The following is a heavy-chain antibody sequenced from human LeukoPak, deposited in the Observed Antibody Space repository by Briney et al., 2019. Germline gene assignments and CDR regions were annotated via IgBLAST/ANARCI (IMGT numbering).Heavy chain of an antibody. CDR3: ARVMGSSSWPYYYYYYMDV. CDR1: GFTFSSYA. V-gene: IGHV3-23*01. CDR2: ISGSGDST. Sequence: GRSLRLCCAAAGFTFSSYAMSLVRQAPGKGQEWVSVISGSGDSTYYADSVKGRFTISRDNTKNTLYLQMNSLRAEDTAVYYCARVMGSSSWPYYYYYYMDVWGKGTTVTVSS. J-gene: IGHJ6*03. D-gene: IGHD6-13*01.